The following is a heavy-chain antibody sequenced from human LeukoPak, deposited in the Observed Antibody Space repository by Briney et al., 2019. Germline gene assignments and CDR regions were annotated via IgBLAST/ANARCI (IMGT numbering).Heavy chain of an antibody. V-gene: IGHV3-21*01. D-gene: IGHD6-19*01. J-gene: IGHJ4*02. CDR1: GFTFSSYS. Sequence: PGGSLRLSCAASGFTFSSYSMNWVRQAPGKGLEWVSSISSSSSYIYYADSVKGRFTISRDNSKNTLYLQMNSLRAEDTAVYYCARPPSSGWYWYYFDYWGQGTLVTVSS. CDR3: ARPPSSGWYWYYFDY. CDR2: ISSSSSYI.